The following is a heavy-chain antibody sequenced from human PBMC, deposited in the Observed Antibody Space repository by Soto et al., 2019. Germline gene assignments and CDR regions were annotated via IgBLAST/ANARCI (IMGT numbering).Heavy chain of an antibody. Sequence: GGSLRLSCAASGFTVSSNYMSWVRQAPGKGLEWVSVIYSGGSTYYADSVQGRFTISRDNSKNTLYLQMNSLRAEDTAVYYCARDNSKVGSWFYFDYWGQGTLVTVSS. D-gene: IGHD6-13*01. J-gene: IGHJ4*02. CDR1: GFTVSSNY. V-gene: IGHV3-53*01. CDR3: ARDNSKVGSWFYFDY. CDR2: IYSGGST.